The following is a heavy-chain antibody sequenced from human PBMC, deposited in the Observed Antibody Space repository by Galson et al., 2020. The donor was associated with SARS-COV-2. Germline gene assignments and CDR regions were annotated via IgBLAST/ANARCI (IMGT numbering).Heavy chain of an antibody. CDR2: IYPGDSDT. D-gene: IGHD3-22*01. J-gene: IGHJ5*02. Sequence: KIGESLKISCKGSGYSFTSYWIGWVRQMPGKGLEWMGIIYPGDSDTRYSPSFQGQVTIPADKSISTAYLQWTSLKASDTAMYYCGRHGTLGDSSGYYYVAWGQGALVTISS. V-gene: IGHV5-51*01. CDR1: GYSFTSYW. CDR3: GRHGTLGDSSGYYYVA.